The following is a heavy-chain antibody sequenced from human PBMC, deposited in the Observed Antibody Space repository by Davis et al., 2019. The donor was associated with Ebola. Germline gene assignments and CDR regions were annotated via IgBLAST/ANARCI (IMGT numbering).Heavy chain of an antibody. J-gene: IGHJ4*02. CDR2: VTSGGSKT. D-gene: IGHD5-24*01. V-gene: IGHV3-48*03. Sequence: GGSLRLSCEVSGLNFNTYPMNWVRQAPGKGLEWISRVTSGGSKTFYADSVKGRFTISRDNAKNSLYLQMNSLRAEDTAVYYCAREVGRWLHKGPFDYWGQGTLVTVSS. CDR3: AREVGRWLHKGPFDY. CDR1: GLNFNTYP.